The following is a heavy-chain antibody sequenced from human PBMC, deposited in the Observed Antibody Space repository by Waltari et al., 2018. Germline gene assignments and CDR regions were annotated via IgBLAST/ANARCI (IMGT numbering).Heavy chain of an antibody. V-gene: IGHV3-23*04. J-gene: IGHJ4*02. Sequence: EVQLVESGGGLVQPGGSLRLSCAASGFTFSSYAMSWVRQAPGKGLEWVSAISGSGGSTYYADSVKGRFTISRDNSKNTLYLQMNSLRADDTAVYYCAKGGMYGGNGRLYYFDYWGQGTLVTVSS. CDR2: ISGSGGST. CDR1: GFTFSSYA. D-gene: IGHD2-15*01. CDR3: AKGGMYGGNGRLYYFDY.